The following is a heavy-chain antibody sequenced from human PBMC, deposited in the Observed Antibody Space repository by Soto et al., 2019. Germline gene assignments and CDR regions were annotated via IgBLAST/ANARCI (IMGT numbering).Heavy chain of an antibody. Sequence: PSETLSLTCTVSGGSISSSSYYWGWIRQPPGKGLEWIGNIYYSGSTYYNPSLKSRVTISVDTSKNQFSLKLSSVTAADTAVYYCARHTIAVADDYFDYWGQGTLVTVSS. J-gene: IGHJ4*02. CDR3: ARHTIAVADDYFDY. D-gene: IGHD6-19*01. V-gene: IGHV4-39*01. CDR2: IYYSGST. CDR1: GGSISSSSYY.